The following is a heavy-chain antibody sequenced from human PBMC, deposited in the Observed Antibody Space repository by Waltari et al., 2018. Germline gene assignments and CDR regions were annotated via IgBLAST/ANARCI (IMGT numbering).Heavy chain of an antibody. D-gene: IGHD1-26*01. CDR2: IRYDGSNK. CDR3: AKEHSLGATGY. J-gene: IGHJ4*02. CDR1: GFTFSSYG. V-gene: IGHV3-30*02. Sequence: QVQLVESGGGVVQPGGSLRLSCAASGFTFSSYGMHWVRQAPGKGLEWVAFIRYDGSNKYYADSVKGRFTISRDNSKNTLYLQMNSLRAEDTAVYYCAKEHSLGATGYWGQGTLVTVSS.